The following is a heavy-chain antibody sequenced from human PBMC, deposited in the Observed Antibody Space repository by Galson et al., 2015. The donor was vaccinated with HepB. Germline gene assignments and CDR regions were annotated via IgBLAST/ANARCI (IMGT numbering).Heavy chain of an antibody. J-gene: IGHJ4*02. CDR1: GFTFSAYA. V-gene: IGHV3-30-3*01. Sequence: SLRLSCAASGFTFSAYAIHWVRQAPGKGLEWVAFISSDGNRRSYADSVKGRLTISRDNSKNTLFLQMNSLRTEDTAVYHCARDLSGSYCFDYCGQGTLVTVSS. CDR2: ISSDGNRR. CDR3: ARDLSGSYCFDY. D-gene: IGHD6-19*01.